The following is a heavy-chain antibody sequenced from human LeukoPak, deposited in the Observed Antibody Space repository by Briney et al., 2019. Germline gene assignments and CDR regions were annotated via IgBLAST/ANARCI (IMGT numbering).Heavy chain of an antibody. CDR3: ARRVGFYGSGSLNYFDP. CDR2: IFRTGST. V-gene: IGHV4-34*12. Sequence: PSETLSLTCAIYGGSFSDYWWTWIRQPPGKGLEWIGSIFRTGSTYYSASLKSRVSLSVDTSKNHIALKLTSVTASDTAVYFCARRVGFYGSGSLNYFDPWGQGILVSVS. D-gene: IGHD3-10*01. CDR1: GGSFSDYW. J-gene: IGHJ5*01.